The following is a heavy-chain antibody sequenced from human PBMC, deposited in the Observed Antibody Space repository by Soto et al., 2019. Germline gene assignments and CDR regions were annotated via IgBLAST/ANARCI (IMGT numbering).Heavy chain of an antibody. CDR3: ARRDYETNWFDP. CDR1: GYTFTSYG. V-gene: IGHV1-18*04. J-gene: IGHJ5*02. D-gene: IGHD4-17*01. Sequence: GASVKVAGKASGYTFTSYGISWVRQAPGQGLEWMGWISAYNGNTNYAQKLQGRVTMTTDTSTSTAYMELRSLRSDDTAVYYCARRDYETNWFDPWGQGTLVTVSS. CDR2: ISAYNGNT.